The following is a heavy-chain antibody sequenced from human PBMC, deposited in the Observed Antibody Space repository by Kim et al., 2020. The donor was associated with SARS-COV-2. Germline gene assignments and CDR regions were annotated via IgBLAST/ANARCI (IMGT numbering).Heavy chain of an antibody. CDR2: IWYDGSNK. D-gene: IGHD6-6*01. J-gene: IGHJ6*02. V-gene: IGHV3-33*01. Sequence: GGSLRLSCAASGFTFSSYGMHWVRQAPGKGLEWVADIWYDGSNKYYADSVKGRFTISRDNSKNTLYLQMNSLRAEDTAVYYCARAAYSSSSRYYYYGMDVWGQGTTVTVSS. CDR1: GFTFSSYG. CDR3: ARAAYSSSSRYYYYGMDV.